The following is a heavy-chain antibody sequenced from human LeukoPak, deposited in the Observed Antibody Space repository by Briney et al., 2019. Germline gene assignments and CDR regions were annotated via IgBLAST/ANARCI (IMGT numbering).Heavy chain of an antibody. CDR1: GFTFSSYS. V-gene: IGHV3-21*01. Sequence: KSGGSLRLSCAASGFTFSSYSMNWVRQAPGKGLEWVSSTSSSSSYIYYADSVKGRFTISRDNAKNSLYLQMNSLRAEDTAVYYCARDTKIRGAPSHNSLYYYYGMDVWGQGTTVTVSS. CDR2: TSSSSSYI. D-gene: IGHD3-10*01. J-gene: IGHJ6*02. CDR3: ARDTKIRGAPSHNSLYYYYGMDV.